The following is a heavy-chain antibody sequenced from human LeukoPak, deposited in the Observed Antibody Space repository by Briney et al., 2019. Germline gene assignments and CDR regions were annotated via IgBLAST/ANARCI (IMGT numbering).Heavy chain of an antibody. CDR1: GYTLTELS. J-gene: IGHJ6*04. V-gene: IGHV1-24*01. Sequence: ASVKVSCKVSGYTLTELSMHWVRQAPGRGLEWMGGFDPEDGETIYAQKFQGRVTMTTDTSTSTAYMELRSLRSDDTAVYYCARDHYYDILTGYYPPLYYGMDVWGKGTTVTVSS. CDR3: ARDHYYDILTGYYPPLYYGMDV. CDR2: FDPEDGET. D-gene: IGHD3-9*01.